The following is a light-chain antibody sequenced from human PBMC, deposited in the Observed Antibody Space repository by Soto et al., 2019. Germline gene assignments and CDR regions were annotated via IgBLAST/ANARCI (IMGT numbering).Light chain of an antibody. CDR3: QQSGDSPPWT. CDR2: SAS. V-gene: IGKV3-20*01. CDR1: QSVTSNY. J-gene: IGKJ1*01. Sequence: EIVLTQSPGTLSLSPGERATLSCRASQSVTSNYLAWYQQKPGQTPRLLIYSASSRATGIPDRFSGSGSGTDFTLTISSLEPEDFAVSYCQQSGDSPPWTFGQGTKVEIK.